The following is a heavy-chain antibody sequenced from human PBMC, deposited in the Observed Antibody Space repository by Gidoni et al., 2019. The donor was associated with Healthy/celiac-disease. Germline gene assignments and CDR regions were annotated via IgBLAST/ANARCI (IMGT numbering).Heavy chain of an antibody. CDR3: ARRASITIFWGYGMDV. J-gene: IGHJ6*02. Sequence: QVQLQQWGAGLLKPSETLSLTCAVYGGSFSGYYWSWIRQPPGKGVEWIGEINHSGSTNYNPTLKSRVTISVDTSKNQFSLKLSSVTAADTAVYYCARRASITIFWGYGMDVWGQGTTVTVSS. CDR1: GGSFSGYY. D-gene: IGHD3-9*01. V-gene: IGHV4-34*01. CDR2: INHSGST.